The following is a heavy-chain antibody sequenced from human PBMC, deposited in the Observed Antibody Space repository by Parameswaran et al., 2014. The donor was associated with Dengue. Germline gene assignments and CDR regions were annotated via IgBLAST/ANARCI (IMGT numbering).Heavy chain of an antibody. V-gene: IGHV4-34*01. CDR2: INHSGST. D-gene: IGHD3-22*01. J-gene: IGHJ4*02. CDR3: ARGLSGWDFDY. Sequence: RWIRQPPGKGLEWIGEINHSGSTNYNPSLKSRVTISVDTSKNQFSLKLSSVTAADTAVYYCARGLSGWDFDYWGQGTLVTVSS.